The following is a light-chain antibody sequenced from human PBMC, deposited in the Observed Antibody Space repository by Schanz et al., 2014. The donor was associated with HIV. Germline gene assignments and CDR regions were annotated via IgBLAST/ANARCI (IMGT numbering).Light chain of an antibody. CDR3: ATWDDSLNGLYV. Sequence: QSVLTQPPSASGPPGQRVTISCSGSSSNIGTNFVYWYQQFPGRAPDLLIYRNNQRPSGIPDRFSGSKSGTSASLTIRGLRSEDEADYYCATWDDSLNGLYVFATGTKLTVL. CDR1: SSNIGTNF. J-gene: IGLJ1*01. V-gene: IGLV1-47*01. CDR2: RNN.